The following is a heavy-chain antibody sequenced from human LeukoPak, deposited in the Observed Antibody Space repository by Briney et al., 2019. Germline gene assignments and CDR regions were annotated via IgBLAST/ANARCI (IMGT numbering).Heavy chain of an antibody. CDR2: INHSGST. V-gene: IGHV4-34*01. J-gene: IGHJ4*02. CDR3: ARAFPIVVVPAAIVGYYFDY. Sequence: SETLSLTCAVYGGSFSGYYWSWIRQPPGQGLEWIGEINHSGSTNYNPSLKSRVTISVDTSKNQFSLKLSSVTAADTAVYYCARAFPIVVVPAAIVGYYFDYWGQGTLVTVSS. CDR1: GGSFSGYY. D-gene: IGHD2-2*01.